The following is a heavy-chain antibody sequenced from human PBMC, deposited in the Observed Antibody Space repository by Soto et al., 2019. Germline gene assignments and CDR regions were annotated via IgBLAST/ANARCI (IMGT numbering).Heavy chain of an antibody. D-gene: IGHD2-15*01. CDR1: GVSISSGCYY. CDR2: IYYSGST. J-gene: IGHJ4*02. Sequence: PSETMSLTCTFSGVSISSGCYYLSWISQHPGKGLEWIGYIYYSGSTYYNPSLKSRVTISVDTSKNQFSLKLSSVTAADTAVYYCASGYRRGGSCALLDYRGQGTLVTVSS. V-gene: IGHV4-31*03. CDR3: ASGYRRGGSCALLDY.